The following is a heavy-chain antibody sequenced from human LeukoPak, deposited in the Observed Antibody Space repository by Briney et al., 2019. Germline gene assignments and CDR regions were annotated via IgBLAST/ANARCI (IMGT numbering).Heavy chain of an antibody. CDR2: INHSGST. J-gene: IGHJ6*02. Sequence: SETLSLTCAVYGGSFSGYYWSWIRQPPGKGLEWIGEINHSGSTNYNPSLKSRVTISVDTSKNQLSLKLSSVTAADTAVYYCARGWPLLEWLSPHHYYYGMDVWGQGTTVTVSS. CDR3: ARGWPLLEWLSPHHYYYGMDV. CDR1: GGSFSGYY. D-gene: IGHD3-3*01. V-gene: IGHV4-34*01.